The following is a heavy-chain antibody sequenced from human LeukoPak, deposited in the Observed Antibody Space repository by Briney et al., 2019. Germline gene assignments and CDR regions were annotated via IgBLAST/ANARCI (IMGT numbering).Heavy chain of an antibody. CDR3: ARITMVRGVLYYYYYYYMDV. V-gene: IGHV4-34*01. Sequence: PSETLSLTCAVYGGSFSGYYWSWIRQPPGKGLEWIGEINHSGSTNYNPSLKSRVTISVDTSKNQFSLKLSSVTAADTAVYYCARITMVRGVLYYYYYYYMDVWGKGTTVTVSS. CDR1: GGSFSGYY. CDR2: INHSGST. D-gene: IGHD3-10*01. J-gene: IGHJ6*03.